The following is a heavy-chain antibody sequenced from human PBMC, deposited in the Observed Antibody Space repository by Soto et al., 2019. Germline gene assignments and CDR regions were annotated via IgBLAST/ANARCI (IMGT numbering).Heavy chain of an antibody. CDR3: SRQACDFWSGKPQYYMDV. D-gene: IGHD3-3*01. CDR1: GFTFSGSA. J-gene: IGHJ6*03. CDR2: IRSKPNNYAS. Sequence: EVQLVESGGGLVQPGGSLKLSCAASGFTFSGSAMHWVRQASGKGLEWVGRIRSKPNNYASAYGASVKGRFTISRDDSKDKAYLQMNSLNTEDTAVYYCSRQACDFWSGKPQYYMDVWGKGTTVTVSS. V-gene: IGHV3-73*01.